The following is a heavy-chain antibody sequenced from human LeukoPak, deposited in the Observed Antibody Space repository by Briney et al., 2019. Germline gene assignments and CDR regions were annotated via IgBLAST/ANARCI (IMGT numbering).Heavy chain of an antibody. CDR3: AREVGWTAMGAFDI. Sequence: SETLSLTCTVSGGSISSYYWSWIRQPPGKGLEWIGYIYYSGSTNYNPSLKSRVTISVDTSKNQFSLKLSSVTAADAAVYYCAREVGWTAMGAFDIWGQGTMVTVSS. V-gene: IGHV4-59*01. CDR1: GGSISSYY. D-gene: IGHD5-18*01. J-gene: IGHJ3*02. CDR2: IYYSGST.